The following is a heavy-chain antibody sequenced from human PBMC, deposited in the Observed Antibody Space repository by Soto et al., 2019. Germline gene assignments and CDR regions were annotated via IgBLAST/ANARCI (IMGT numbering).Heavy chain of an antibody. V-gene: IGHV3-11*05. CDR3: ARDSTGWRAVYDY. Sequence: QVQQVESGGGLVKPGGSLRLSCEASGFTFSDYYMSWIRQAPGKGLEWGSYISSTGSYTNYADSVRGRFTISRDNAKNSLYLQMNSLTAEDTAVYYCARDSTGWRAVYDYWCQGTLVTVSS. CDR1: GFTFSDYY. D-gene: IGHD6-19*01. CDR2: ISSTGSYT. J-gene: IGHJ4*02.